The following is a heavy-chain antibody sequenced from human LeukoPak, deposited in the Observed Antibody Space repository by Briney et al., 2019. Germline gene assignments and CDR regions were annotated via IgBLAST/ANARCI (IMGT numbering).Heavy chain of an antibody. CDR2: INSDGSST. D-gene: IGHD1-26*01. J-gene: IGHJ4*02. CDR1: GFTFSSYW. CDR3: ARVGRGREILPDY. Sequence: PGGSLRLSCAASGFTFSSYWMHWVRQAPGKGLVWVSHINSDGSSTNYADSVKGRFTISRDNAKNTLYLHMNSLRAEDTAVYYCARVGRGREILPDYWGQGTQVTVSS. V-gene: IGHV3-74*01.